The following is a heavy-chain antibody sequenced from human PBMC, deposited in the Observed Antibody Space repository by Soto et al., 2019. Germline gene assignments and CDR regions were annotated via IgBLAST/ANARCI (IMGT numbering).Heavy chain of an antibody. V-gene: IGHV1-2*02. J-gene: IGHJ3*02. CDR3: ARGGGVGVAGSAAFDM. Sequence: QLHLVQSGAVVKKPGASVTVSCSASGYPVTAYYMHWVRQAPGRGLEWMGGINPATGAAKYTQTFQGRVTMPRDTSTSNVFMELSGLTSEDTAVFYCARGGGVGVAGSAAFDMWGQGTLVTVSS. CDR2: INPATGAA. D-gene: IGHD3-3*01. CDR1: GYPVTAYY.